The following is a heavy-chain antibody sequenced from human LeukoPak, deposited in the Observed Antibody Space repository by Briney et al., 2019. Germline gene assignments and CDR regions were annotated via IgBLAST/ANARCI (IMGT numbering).Heavy chain of an antibody. CDR2: LFHSGST. CDR1: GSSISSGYY. V-gene: IGHV4-38-2*02. Sequence: NPSETLSLTCNVSGSSISSGYYWGWIRQPPGKGLEWIGSLFHSGSTYYNPSLKSRVTISVDTSKNQFSLKLSSVTAADTAVYYCARDFSYHVSGSYSHFDCWGQGIVVTVSS. J-gene: IGHJ4*02. CDR3: ARDFSYHVSGSYSHFDC. D-gene: IGHD3-10*01.